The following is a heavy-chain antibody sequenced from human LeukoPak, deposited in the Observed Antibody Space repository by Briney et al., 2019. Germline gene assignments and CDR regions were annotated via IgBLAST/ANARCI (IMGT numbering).Heavy chain of an antibody. CDR1: GFSFSGSA. CDR2: IRSKASTYAT. J-gene: IGHJ4*02. V-gene: IGHV3-73*01. CDR3: ASRGDSSGNDYPFDY. D-gene: IGHD3-22*01. Sequence: GGSLRLSCAASGFSFSGSAMHWFRQASGKGPEWVGRIRSKASTYATVYAASVKGRFTISRDDSKNTAYLQMNSLNTEDTAVYYCASRGDSSGNDYPFDYWGQGTQVTVSS.